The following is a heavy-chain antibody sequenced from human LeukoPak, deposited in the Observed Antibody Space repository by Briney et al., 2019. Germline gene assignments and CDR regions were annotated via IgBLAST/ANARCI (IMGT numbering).Heavy chain of an antibody. CDR1: GFTFSSYP. V-gene: IGHV3-30*14. J-gene: IGHJ4*02. Sequence: GGALRLSCAASGFTFSSYPFHWVRQAPGRGREGVAVNGYDGVNKFYTDSVRSRFTISRDDSKSTLYLQMDSLRPEDTALYYCARDFLRGAPDYFDQWGQGTLVTVSS. D-gene: IGHD3-10*01. CDR3: ARDFLRGAPDYFDQ. CDR2: NGYDGVNK.